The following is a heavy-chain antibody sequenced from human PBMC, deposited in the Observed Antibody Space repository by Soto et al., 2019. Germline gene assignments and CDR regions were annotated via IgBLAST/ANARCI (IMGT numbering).Heavy chain of an antibody. CDR2: ISWNSDSI. D-gene: IGHD3-9*01. Sequence: EVQLVESGGGLVQPGRSLRLSCEASGFTFDDYAMHWVRQAPGKGLEWVSGISWNSDSIGYADSVKGRFTISRDNAENSLYLQLNSLRAEDTALYYCAKDPYNDFLTGFYFEYWGQGTLVTVSS. CDR1: GFTFDDYA. CDR3: AKDPYNDFLTGFYFEY. V-gene: IGHV3-9*01. J-gene: IGHJ4*02.